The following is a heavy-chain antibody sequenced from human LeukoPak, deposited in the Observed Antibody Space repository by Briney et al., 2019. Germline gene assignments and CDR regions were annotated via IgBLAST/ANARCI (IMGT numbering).Heavy chain of an antibody. CDR3: ARPYTSGWWNAFDI. CDR1: GGSISTYY. CDR2: VYYSGST. V-gene: IGHV4-59*08. D-gene: IGHD6-19*01. Sequence: SETLSLTCTVSGGSISTYYWSWIRQPPGKGLEWIGYVYYSGSTNYNPSLMSRVTISVDTSKSQFSLKLSSVTAADTAVYYCARPYTSGWWNAFDIWGQGTMVTVSS. J-gene: IGHJ3*02.